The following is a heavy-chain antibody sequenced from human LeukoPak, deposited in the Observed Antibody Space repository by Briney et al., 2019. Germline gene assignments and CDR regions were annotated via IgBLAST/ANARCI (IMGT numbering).Heavy chain of an antibody. V-gene: IGHV3-7*04. D-gene: IGHD3-10*01. J-gene: IGHJ4*02. Sequence: GGSLRVSCEAAGFTFSNYWMTWVRQAPGKGLEWVANIKKDGSEKWYVDSVKGRFIISRDNAKNSLYLQMNSLRAEDTAVYYFARTLPYDKNNYYRHFDLWGQGTLVTVSS. CDR1: GFTFSNYW. CDR2: IKKDGSEK. CDR3: ARTLPYDKNNYYRHFDL.